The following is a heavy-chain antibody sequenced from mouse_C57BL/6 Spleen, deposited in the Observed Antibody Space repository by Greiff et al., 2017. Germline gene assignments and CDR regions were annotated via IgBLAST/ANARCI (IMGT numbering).Heavy chain of an antibody. CDR1: GYSFTGYY. J-gene: IGHJ2*01. V-gene: IGHV1-42*01. Sequence: VQLKESGPELVKPGASVKISCKASGYSFTGYYMNWVKQSPEKSLEWIGEINPSTGGTTYNQKFNAKATLTVDKSSSPAYMQLKSLTSEDSAVYYCARSGNYEGYFDYWGQGTTLTVSA. CDR2: INPSTGGT. D-gene: IGHD2-1*01. CDR3: ARSGNYEGYFDY.